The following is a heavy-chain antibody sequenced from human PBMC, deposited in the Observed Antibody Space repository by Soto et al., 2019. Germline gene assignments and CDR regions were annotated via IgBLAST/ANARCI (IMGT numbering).Heavy chain of an antibody. J-gene: IGHJ4*02. CDR1: GGSISSGGYS. CDR3: ARGGYDEAYGYFDY. V-gene: IGHV4-30-2*01. D-gene: IGHD5-18*01. Sequence: SETLSLTCAVSGGSISSGGYSWSWIRQPPGKGLEWIGYIYHSGSTYYNPSLKSRVTISVDRSKNQFSLKLSSVTAADTAVYYCARGGYDEAYGYFDYWGQGTLVTVSS. CDR2: IYHSGST.